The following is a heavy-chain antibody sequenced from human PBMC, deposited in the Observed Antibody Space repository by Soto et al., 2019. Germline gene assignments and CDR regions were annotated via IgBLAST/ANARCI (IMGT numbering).Heavy chain of an antibody. CDR3: ARAQGSGFLVS. Sequence: SETLSLTCTVSGGSISSYYSSWIRQPPGKGLEWIGYIYYSGSTYYNPSLKSRVTISVDTSKNRFSLKLSSVTAADTAVYYCARAQGSGFLVSWGQGTLVTVSS. CDR1: GGSISSYY. J-gene: IGHJ4*02. V-gene: IGHV4-59*08. D-gene: IGHD3-10*01. CDR2: IYYSGST.